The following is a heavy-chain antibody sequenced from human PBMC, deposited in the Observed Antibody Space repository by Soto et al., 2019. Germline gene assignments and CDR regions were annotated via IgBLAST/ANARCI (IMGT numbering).Heavy chain of an antibody. V-gene: IGHV3-21*01. CDR1: GFMFSSYN. CDR3: ARSAGYCTDTSCEKGWFDS. J-gene: IGHJ5*01. Sequence: VQLVESGGGLVKPGGSLRLSCEGSGFMFSSYNMNWVRQAPGRGLEWVSFISSCSAYKYYEDAVKGRFTISRDNDKNSVYLQMNSLRAEDAGLYYCARSAGYCTDTSCEKGWFDSWGQGTWVTVSS. CDR2: ISSCSAYK. D-gene: IGHD2-8*02.